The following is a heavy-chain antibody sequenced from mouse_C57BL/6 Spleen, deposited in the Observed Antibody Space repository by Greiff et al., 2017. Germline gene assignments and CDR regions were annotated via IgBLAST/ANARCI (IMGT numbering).Heavy chain of an antibody. J-gene: IGHJ4*01. CDR1: GYAFSSYW. D-gene: IGHD2-3*01. Sequence: VQLQQSGASVKISCKASGYAFSSYWMNWVKQRPGKGLEWIGQIYPGDGDTNYNGKFKGKATLTADKSSSTAYMQLSSLTSEDSAVYFCARFFYGGYYHYAMDYWGQGTSVTVSS. CDR2: IYPGDGDT. CDR3: ARFFYGGYYHYAMDY. V-gene: IGHV1-80*01.